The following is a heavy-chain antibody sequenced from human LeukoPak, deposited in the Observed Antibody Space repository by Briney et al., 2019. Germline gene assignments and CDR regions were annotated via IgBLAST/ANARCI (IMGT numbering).Heavy chain of an antibody. Sequence: PSETLSLTCAVYGGSFSGYYWSWIRQPPGKGLEWIGEINHSGSTNYNPSLKSRVTISVDTSKNQFSLKLSSVTAADTAVYYCARSGYSSSWYMDYWGQGTLVTVSS. CDR2: INHSGST. CDR3: ARSGYSSSWYMDY. CDR1: GGSFSGYY. V-gene: IGHV4-34*01. D-gene: IGHD6-13*01. J-gene: IGHJ4*02.